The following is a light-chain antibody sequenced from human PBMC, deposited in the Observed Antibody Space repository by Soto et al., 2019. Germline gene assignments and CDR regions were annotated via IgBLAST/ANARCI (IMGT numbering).Light chain of an antibody. CDR2: GAS. CDR3: QQYGSSPRT. J-gene: IGKJ1*01. Sequence: EIVLTQFPDTLSLSPGERATLSCRSSQSVSSSSLAWYQQKRGQAPRLLIHGASSRATGIPDRFSGSGSGTDFTLTISRLEPEDVAVYYCQQYGSSPRTLGQGTKVDIK. V-gene: IGKV3-20*01. CDR1: QSVSSSS.